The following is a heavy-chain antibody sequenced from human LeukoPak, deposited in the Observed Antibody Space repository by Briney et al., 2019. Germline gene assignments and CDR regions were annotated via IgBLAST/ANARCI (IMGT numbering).Heavy chain of an antibody. D-gene: IGHD3-16*01. CDR2: IYTSGST. V-gene: IGHV4-4*07. J-gene: IGHJ6*02. CDR3: ASSPGYVFYYGMDV. CDR1: GGSISSYY. Sequence: SETLSLTCTVSGGSISSYYWSWIRQPAGKGLEWIGRIYTSGSTNYNPSLKSRVTMSVDTSKNRFSLKLSSVTAADTAVYYCASSPGYVFYYGMDVWGQGTTVTVSS.